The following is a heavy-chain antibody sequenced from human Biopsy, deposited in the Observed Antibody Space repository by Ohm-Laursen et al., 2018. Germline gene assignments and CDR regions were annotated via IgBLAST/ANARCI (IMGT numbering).Heavy chain of an antibody. J-gene: IGHJ6*02. CDR2: IYYSVMT. D-gene: IGHD2/OR15-2a*01. CDR3: ARATNSTGRPYYYFYGMDV. CDR1: GDSVTKYY. V-gene: IGHV4-59*02. Sequence: SDTLSLTCSVSGDSVTKYYWSWIRQPPGKGLEWIGHIYYSVMTNYNPSLQSRVSISVDTSRNQVSLTLRSVTAADTAVYYCARATNSTGRPYYYFYGMDVWGQGTTVTVSS.